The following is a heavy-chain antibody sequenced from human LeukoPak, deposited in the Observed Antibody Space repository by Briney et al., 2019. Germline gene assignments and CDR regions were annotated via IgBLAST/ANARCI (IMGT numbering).Heavy chain of an antibody. CDR1: GFTFSSYG. CDR3: AREQLVSPYFDY. J-gene: IGHJ4*02. Sequence: PGRSLRLSCAASGFTFSSYGMHWVRQAPGKGLEWVAVIWYDGSNKYYADSVKGRFTISRDNSKNTLYLQMNSLRAEDTAVYYCAREQLVSPYFDYGGQGTLVTVSS. CDR2: IWYDGSNK. D-gene: IGHD6-13*01. V-gene: IGHV3-33*01.